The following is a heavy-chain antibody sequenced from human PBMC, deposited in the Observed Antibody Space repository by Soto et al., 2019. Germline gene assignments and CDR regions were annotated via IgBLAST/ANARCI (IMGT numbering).Heavy chain of an antibody. V-gene: IGHV1-18*01. CDR3: AREANSMVRGVPSYYYYGMDV. CDR1: GYTFNSYG. J-gene: IGHJ6*02. CDR2: ISAYNGNT. D-gene: IGHD3-10*01. Sequence: ASVKVSCKASGYTFNSYGISWVRQAPGQGLEWMGWISAYNGNTNDAQKLQGRVTMTTDTSTSTAYMELRSLRSDDTAVYYCAREANSMVRGVPSYYYYGMDVWG.